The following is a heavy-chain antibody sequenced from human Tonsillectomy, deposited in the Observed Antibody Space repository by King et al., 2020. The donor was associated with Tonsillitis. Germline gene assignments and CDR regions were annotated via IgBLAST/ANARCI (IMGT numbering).Heavy chain of an antibody. D-gene: IGHD3-22*01. CDR2: ISGSGGST. J-gene: IGHJ4*02. V-gene: IGHV3-23*04. Sequence: VQLVESGGGLVQPGGSLRLSCAASGFTFSSYAMSWVRQTPGKGLEWVSAISGSGGSTYYADSVKGRFTISRDNSKNTLYLQMKSLGAEDTAVYYCAKDRRAIVVVIRGSFDYWGQGTLVTVSS. CDR3: AKDRRAIVVVIRGSFDY. CDR1: GFTFSSYA.